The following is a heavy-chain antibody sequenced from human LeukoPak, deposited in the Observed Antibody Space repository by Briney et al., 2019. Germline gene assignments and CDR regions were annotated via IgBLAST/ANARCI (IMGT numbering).Heavy chain of an antibody. CDR1: GYTFTSYG. CDR3: ARDNPTPYCSGGSCYSWGYYYYGMDV. J-gene: IGHJ6*02. V-gene: IGHV1-18*01. D-gene: IGHD2-15*01. Sequence: GASVKVSCKASGYTFTSYGISWVRQAPGQGLEWMGWIGAYNGNTNYAQKLQGRVTMTTDTSTSTAYMELRSLRSDDTAVYYCARDNPTPYCSGGSCYSWGYYYYGMDVWGQGTTVTVSS. CDR2: IGAYNGNT.